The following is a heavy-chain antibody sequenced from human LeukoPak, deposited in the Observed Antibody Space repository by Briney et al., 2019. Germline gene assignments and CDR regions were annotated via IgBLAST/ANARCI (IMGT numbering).Heavy chain of an antibody. D-gene: IGHD4-11*01. CDR3: VRDLYSDYNWFDP. Sequence: GGSLRLSCAASGFTFTTYWMGWVRQAPGKGLVWVSRISDDGSSTTYADSVRGRFTISRDNAKNTLYLQMNSLRVEDTAMYYCVRDLYSDYNWFDPWGQGTLVTVSS. CDR2: ISDDGSST. J-gene: IGHJ5*02. CDR1: GFTFTTYW. V-gene: IGHV3-74*01.